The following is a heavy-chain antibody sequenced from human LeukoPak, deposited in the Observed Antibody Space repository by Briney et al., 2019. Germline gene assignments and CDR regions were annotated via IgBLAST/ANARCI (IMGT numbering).Heavy chain of an antibody. Sequence: QSGVTLRLSCAASGFTFSSYSMNWVRQAPGKGLEWVSYISSSSTIYDADSVKGRFTISRDNAKNSLYLQMNSLRAEDTAVYYCARVGGRIQDVDYWGQGTLVTVSS. CDR1: GFTFSSYS. J-gene: IGHJ4*02. CDR2: ISSSSTI. D-gene: IGHD5-18*01. V-gene: IGHV3-48*01. CDR3: ARVGGRIQDVDY.